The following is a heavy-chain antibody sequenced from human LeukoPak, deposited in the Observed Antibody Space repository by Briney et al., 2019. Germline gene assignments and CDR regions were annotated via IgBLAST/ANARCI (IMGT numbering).Heavy chain of an antibody. J-gene: IGHJ4*02. V-gene: IGHV3-23*01. CDR1: GFTFSTYA. CDR3: AKSHSVVSRGYFDY. Sequence: GGSLRLSCAASGFTFSTYAMTWVRQAPGKGLEWVSTISDSGGSTYYANSVKGRFTLSRDNSKNTLFVQMNSLGAEDTAVYYCAKSHSVVSRGYFDYWRQGTLVTVSS. D-gene: IGHD2-2*01. CDR2: ISDSGGST.